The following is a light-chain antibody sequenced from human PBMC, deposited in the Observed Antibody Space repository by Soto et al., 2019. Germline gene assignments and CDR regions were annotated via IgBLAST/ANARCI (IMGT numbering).Light chain of an antibody. Sequence: DIQMTQSPSSLSASVGDRVTITCQASQDISNYLNWYQQKPGKAPKLLIYDVSNLETGVPSRFSGSGSGTDFTFTISSLQSEDFAVYYCQQYSIWRTFGQGTKVEIK. CDR2: DVS. CDR3: QQYSIWRT. V-gene: IGKV1-33*01. J-gene: IGKJ1*01. CDR1: QDISNY.